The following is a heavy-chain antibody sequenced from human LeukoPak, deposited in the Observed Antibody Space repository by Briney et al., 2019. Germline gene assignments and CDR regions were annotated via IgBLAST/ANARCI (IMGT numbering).Heavy chain of an antibody. Sequence: SETLSLTCTVSGGSISNYYWSWIRQPPGKGLEWIGYIYYSGSTNYNPSLKSRVTISVDTSKNQFSLKLSSVTAADTAVYYCARDKERNWFDPRGQGTLVTVSS. V-gene: IGHV4-59*01. D-gene: IGHD5-24*01. CDR3: ARDKERNWFDP. J-gene: IGHJ5*02. CDR2: IYYSGST. CDR1: GGSISNYY.